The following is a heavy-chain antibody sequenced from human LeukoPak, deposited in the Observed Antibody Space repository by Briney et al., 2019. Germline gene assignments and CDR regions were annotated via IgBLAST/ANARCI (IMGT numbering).Heavy chain of an antibody. Sequence: GASVTVSFKASGFTFTISAMQWVRQARGQRREWIGLIVVGSGNTNYAQKFQERVTITRDMSTSTAYMELSSLRSEDTAVYYCAADQGSGWYVWGQGTLVTVSS. CDR1: GFTFTISA. CDR2: IVVGSGNT. D-gene: IGHD6-19*01. J-gene: IGHJ4*02. CDR3: AADQGSGWYV. V-gene: IGHV1-58*02.